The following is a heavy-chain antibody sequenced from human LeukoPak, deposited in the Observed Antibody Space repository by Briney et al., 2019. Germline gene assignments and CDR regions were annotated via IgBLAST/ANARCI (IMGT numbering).Heavy chain of an antibody. J-gene: IGHJ4*02. D-gene: IGHD2-21*02. CDR3: ARARYCGGDCSSN. Sequence: ASVKVSCKASGGTFSSYAISWVRQAPGQGLEWMGGIIPIFGTANYAQKFQGRVTITADKSTSTAYMELSSLRSEDTAVYYCARARYCGGDCSSNWGQGTLVTVSS. CDR1: GGTFSSYA. V-gene: IGHV1-69*06. CDR2: IIPIFGTA.